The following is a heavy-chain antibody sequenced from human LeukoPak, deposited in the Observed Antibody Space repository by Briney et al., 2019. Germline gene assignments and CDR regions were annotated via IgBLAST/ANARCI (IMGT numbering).Heavy chain of an antibody. Sequence: GGSLRLSCAASGFTFSSDGLNWVRQAPGKGLEWISYISTRSIHIYYADSVKGRFTVSRDDAKNSLYLQMNGLRVEDTAVYYCARGYCGGDCYGDWGQGTLVTVSS. V-gene: IGHV3-21*01. J-gene: IGHJ4*02. D-gene: IGHD2-21*02. CDR2: ISTRSIHI. CDR1: GFTFSSDG. CDR3: ARGYCGGDCYGD.